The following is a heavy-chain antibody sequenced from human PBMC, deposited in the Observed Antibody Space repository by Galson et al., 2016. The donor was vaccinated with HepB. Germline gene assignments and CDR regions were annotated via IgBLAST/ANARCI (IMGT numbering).Heavy chain of an antibody. V-gene: IGHV4-39*01. Sequence: LSLTCSVSGGSVSTSEYHWGWLRQPPGKGLEWIGSMYYSGNTRYNPSLKSRVTKSVDTSKNQFSLKLSSVTAADTAVYFCARHRFGGNSIDYWGPGVLVTVSS. CDR1: GGSVSTSEYH. CDR2: MYYSGNT. J-gene: IGHJ4*02. D-gene: IGHD4-23*01. CDR3: ARHRFGGNSIDY.